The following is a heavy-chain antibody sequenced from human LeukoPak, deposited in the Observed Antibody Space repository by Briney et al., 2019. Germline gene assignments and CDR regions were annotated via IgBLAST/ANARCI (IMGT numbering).Heavy chain of an antibody. CDR3: ASWGYYSGGSYHREMRAFDI. CDR1: GYSFTSYW. Sequence: GESLKISCKGSGYSFTSYWIGWVRQMPGKGLEWMGIIYPGDSDTRYSPSFQGQVTISADKSISTAYLQWSSLKASDTAMYYCASWGYYSGGSYHREMRAFDIWGQGTMVTVSS. CDR2: IYPGDSDT. J-gene: IGHJ3*02. V-gene: IGHV5-51*01. D-gene: IGHD2-15*01.